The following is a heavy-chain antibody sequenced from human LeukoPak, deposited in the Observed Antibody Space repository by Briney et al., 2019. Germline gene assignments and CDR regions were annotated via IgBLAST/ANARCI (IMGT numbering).Heavy chain of an antibody. J-gene: IGHJ4*02. D-gene: IGHD5-18*01. CDR2: INHSGST. Sequence: SETLSLTCAVYGGSFSGYYWSWIRQPPGKGLEWIGEINHSGSTNYNPSLKSRVTISVDTSKNQFSLKLSSVTAADTAVYYCARGSLSIQLWLRRGYFDYWGQGTLVTVSS. V-gene: IGHV4-34*01. CDR3: ARGSLSIQLWLRRGYFDY. CDR1: GGSFSGYY.